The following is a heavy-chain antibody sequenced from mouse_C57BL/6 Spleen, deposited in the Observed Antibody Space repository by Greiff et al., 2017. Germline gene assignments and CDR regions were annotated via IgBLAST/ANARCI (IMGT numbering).Heavy chain of an antibody. D-gene: IGHD2-4*01. J-gene: IGHJ1*03. V-gene: IGHV1-69*01. CDR1: GYTFTSYW. CDR3: ARSSIYYDYDDWYFDV. Sequence: QVQLQQPGAELVMPGASVKLSCKASGYTFTSYWMHWVKQRPGQGLEWIGEIDPSDSYTNYNQKFKGKSTLTVDKSSSTAYMQLSSLTSEDSAVYYCARSSIYYDYDDWYFDVWGTGTTVTVSS. CDR2: IDPSDSYT.